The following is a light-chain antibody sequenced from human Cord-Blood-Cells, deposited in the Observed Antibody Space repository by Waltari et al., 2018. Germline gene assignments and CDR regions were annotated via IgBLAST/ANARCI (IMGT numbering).Light chain of an antibody. J-gene: IGKJ5*01. CDR2: LGS. CDR1: QSLLHSNGYNY. V-gene: IGKV2-28*01. Sequence: SLPVTPGEPASISCRSSQSLLHSNGYNYLDWYLQKPGQSPQLLIYLGSNRASGVPDRFSGSGSGTDFTLKISRVEAEDVGVYYCMQALQTPHFGQGTRLEIK. CDR3: MQALQTPH.